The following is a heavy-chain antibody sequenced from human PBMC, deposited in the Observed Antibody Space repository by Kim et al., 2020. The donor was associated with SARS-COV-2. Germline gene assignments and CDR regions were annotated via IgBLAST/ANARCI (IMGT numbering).Heavy chain of an antibody. V-gene: IGHV1-3*01. Sequence: ASVKVSCKASGYTFTSYAMHWVRQAPGQRLEWMGWINAGNGNTKYSQKFQGRVTITRDTSASTAYMELSSLRSEDTAVYYCARVDVLRFSGFFDYWGQGTLVTVSS. CDR2: INAGNGNT. J-gene: IGHJ4*02. D-gene: IGHD3-3*01. CDR3: ARVDVLRFSGFFDY. CDR1: GYTFTSYA.